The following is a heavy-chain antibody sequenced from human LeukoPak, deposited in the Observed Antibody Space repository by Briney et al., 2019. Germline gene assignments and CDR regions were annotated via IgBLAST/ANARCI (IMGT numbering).Heavy chain of an antibody. CDR2: TYYSGST. CDR1: GGSISSYY. D-gene: IGHD6-19*01. CDR3: ARAVAGTDYYYGMDV. V-gene: IGHV4-59*01. J-gene: IGHJ6*02. Sequence: SETLSLTCTVSGGSISSYYWSWIRQPPGKGLEWIGYTYYSGSTNYNPSLKSRVTISVDTSKNQFSLKLSSVTAADTAVYYCARAVAGTDYYYGMDVWGQGTTVTVSS.